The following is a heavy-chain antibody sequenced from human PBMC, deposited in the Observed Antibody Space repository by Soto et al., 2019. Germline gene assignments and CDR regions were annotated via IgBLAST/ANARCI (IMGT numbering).Heavy chain of an antibody. CDR2: IKQGGNEK. V-gene: IGHV3-7*01. Sequence: GGSLRLSCAASGFTFSNAWMTWVRQAPGKGLEWVANIKQGGNEKFYVDSVKGRFTISRDNDKKSLYLQMDSLRVEDTAVYYCVGALTYEVPYYYYGMDVWGQGTTVTVSS. D-gene: IGHD3-16*01. J-gene: IGHJ6*02. CDR1: GFTFSNAW. CDR3: VGALTYEVPYYYYGMDV.